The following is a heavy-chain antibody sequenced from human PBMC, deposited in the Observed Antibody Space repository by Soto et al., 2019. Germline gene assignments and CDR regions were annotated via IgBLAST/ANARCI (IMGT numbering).Heavy chain of an antibody. CDR1: GFTFSSYA. Sequence: VQLVESGGGVVQPGRSLRLSCAASGFTFSSYAMHWVRQAPGKGLEWVAVISYDGSNKYYADSVKGRFTISRDNSKNTLYLQMNSLRAEDTAVYYCASRYCSGGSCYSLLGANFDYWGQGTLVTVSS. CDR3: ASRYCSGGSCYSLLGANFDY. D-gene: IGHD2-15*01. V-gene: IGHV3-30-3*01. J-gene: IGHJ4*02. CDR2: ISYDGSNK.